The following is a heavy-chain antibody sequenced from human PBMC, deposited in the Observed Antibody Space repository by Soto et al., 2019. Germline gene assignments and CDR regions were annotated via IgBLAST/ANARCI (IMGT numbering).Heavy chain of an antibody. Sequence: QLQLQESGPGLVKPSETLSLTCTVSGGSISSSNYYWGWIRQPPGKGLEWIGSIYYSGSTYYNPSLKSRVTISVDTSKNQFSLKLSSVTAADTAVYYCARRSATRKYFQHWGQGTLVTVSS. CDR1: GGSISSSNYY. CDR3: ARRSATRKYFQH. CDR2: IYYSGST. J-gene: IGHJ1*01. D-gene: IGHD5-12*01. V-gene: IGHV4-39*01.